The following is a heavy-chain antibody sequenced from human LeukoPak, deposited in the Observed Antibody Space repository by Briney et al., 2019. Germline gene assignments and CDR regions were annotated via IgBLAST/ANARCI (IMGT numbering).Heavy chain of an antibody. J-gene: IGHJ6*02. D-gene: IGHD3-10*01. CDR1: GGSISSGGYS. V-gene: IGHV4-61*02. Sequence: SQTLSLTCAVSGGSISSGGYSWSWIRQPPGRGLEWIGRIYTSGSTNYNPSLKSRVTMSVDTSKNQFSLKLSSVTAADTAVYYCARDSITMVRGVIIGGYYYYYGMDVWGQGTTVTVSS. CDR2: IYTSGST. CDR3: ARDSITMVRGVIIGGYYYYYGMDV.